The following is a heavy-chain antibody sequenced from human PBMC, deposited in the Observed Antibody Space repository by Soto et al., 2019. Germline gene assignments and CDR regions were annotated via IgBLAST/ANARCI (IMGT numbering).Heavy chain of an antibody. CDR3: AGFGVGDRDDK. V-gene: IGHV4-30-4*01. CDR2: ISHSETT. Sequence: RLPETLSLTCSVSGSYITSGDYHWTWIRQAPGKGLEWIGYISHSETTYYSPALKNRIIISSDFSMNQFSLRLNSVTAADTAVYFCAGFGVGDRDDKWGQGTLVTVSS. CDR1: GSYITSGDYH. D-gene: IGHD2-8*01. J-gene: IGHJ4*02.